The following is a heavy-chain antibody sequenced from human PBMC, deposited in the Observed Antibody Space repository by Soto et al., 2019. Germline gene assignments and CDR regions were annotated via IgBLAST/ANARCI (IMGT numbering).Heavy chain of an antibody. V-gene: IGHV3-74*01. CDR3: ARDFGSVRFLEWLLLRDYYYYGMDV. J-gene: IGHJ6*02. CDR2: VNSDESST. D-gene: IGHD3-3*01. CDR1: GFSFSNYY. Sequence: GGSLRLSCAASGFSFSNYYMHWVRQAPGKGLVLVSRVNSDESSTSYADSVKGRFTISRDNAKKTLYLQMNSLRAEDTAVYYCARDFGSVRFLEWLLLRDYYYYGMDVWGQGT.